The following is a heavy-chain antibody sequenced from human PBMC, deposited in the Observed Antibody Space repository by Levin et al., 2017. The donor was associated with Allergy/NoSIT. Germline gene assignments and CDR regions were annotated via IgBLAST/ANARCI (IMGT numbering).Heavy chain of an antibody. CDR3: ARDRGSVLLYFRTLDY. Sequence: PRASVKVSCKASGYTFTGYYMHWVRQAPGQGLEWMGRINPNSGGTNYAQKFQGRITMTTDASIRTAYMELSRLRSDDTATYYGARDRGSVLLYFRTLDYWGQGTLVTVSA. CDR1: GYTFTGYY. V-gene: IGHV1-2*06. D-gene: IGHD2/OR15-2a*01. CDR2: INPNSGGT. J-gene: IGHJ4*02.